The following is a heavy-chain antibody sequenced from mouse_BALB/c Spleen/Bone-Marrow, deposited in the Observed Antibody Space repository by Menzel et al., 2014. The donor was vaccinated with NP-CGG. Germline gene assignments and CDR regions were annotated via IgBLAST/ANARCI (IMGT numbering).Heavy chain of an antibody. D-gene: IGHD2-10*02. CDR2: IYPYNGGT. CDR1: GYTFTDYN. Sequence: VQLQQSGPELVKPGASVKISCKASGYTFTDYNMHWVKQSHGKSLEWIGYIYPYNGGTGYNQKFKSNATLAVDNSSSTAYMGLRSLTSEDSAVYYCTRREYGNYGYAMDYWGQGTSVTVSS. V-gene: IGHV1S29*02. J-gene: IGHJ4*01. CDR3: TRREYGNYGYAMDY.